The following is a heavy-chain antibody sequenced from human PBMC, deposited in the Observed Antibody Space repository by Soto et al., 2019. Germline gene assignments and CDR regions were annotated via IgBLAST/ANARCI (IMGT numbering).Heavy chain of an antibody. CDR3: TRCSGGSCPLDY. CDR1: GFTFSGSA. CDR2: IRSKANSYAT. J-gene: IGHJ4*02. V-gene: IGHV3-73*02. D-gene: IGHD2-15*01. Sequence: EVQLVESGGGLVQPGGSLKLSCAASGFTFSGSAMHWVRQASGKGLEWVGRIRSKANSYATAYAASVKGRFTISRDDSKNTAYLQMSSLKTEDTAVYYCTRCSGGSCPLDYWGQGTLVTVSS.